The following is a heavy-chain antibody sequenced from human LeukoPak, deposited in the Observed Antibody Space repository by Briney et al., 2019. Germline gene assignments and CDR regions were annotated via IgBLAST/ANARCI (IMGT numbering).Heavy chain of an antibody. D-gene: IGHD1-1*01. CDR3: ARVQYNWNYDY. V-gene: IGHV4-39*01. CDR2: IYYSGDT. J-gene: IGHJ4*02. CDR1: GGSITSSSHY. Sequence: SETLSLTCTVSGGSITSSSHYWGWIRQPPGKGLEWIGSIYYSGDTYYNPSLKSRVTTSVDTSKNQFSLKLSSVTAADTAVYYCARVQYNWNYDYWGQGTLVTVSS.